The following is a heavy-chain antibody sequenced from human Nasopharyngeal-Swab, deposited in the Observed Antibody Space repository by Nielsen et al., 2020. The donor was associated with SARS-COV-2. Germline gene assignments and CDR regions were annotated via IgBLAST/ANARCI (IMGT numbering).Heavy chain of an antibody. CDR1: GYTFTDYY. V-gene: IGHV1-2*02. D-gene: IGHD3-3*01. Sequence: ASVKVSCKASGYTFTDYYIHWIRQAPGQGLEWMGWINPVSGDTSYEQKFQGRVTLTRDTSISTAYMELSRLRSEDTAVYYCARDQAGTIFGVVIMNYGMDVWGQGTTVTVSS. CDR2: INPVSGDT. CDR3: ARDQAGTIFGVVIMNYGMDV. J-gene: IGHJ6*02.